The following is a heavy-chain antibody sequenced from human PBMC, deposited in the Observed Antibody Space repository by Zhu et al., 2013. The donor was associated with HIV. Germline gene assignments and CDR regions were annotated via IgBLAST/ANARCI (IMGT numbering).Heavy chain of an antibody. CDR2: IIPIFGTA. Sequence: QVQLVQSGAEVKKPGSSVKVSCKASGGTFSSYAISWVRQAPGQGLEWMGGIIPIFGTANYAQKFQGRVTITADESTSTAYMELSSLRSEDTAVYYCARTLIAVAGTPFYFDYWGQGNPGHRLL. D-gene: IGHD6-19*01. CDR3: ARTLIAVAGTPFYFDY. J-gene: IGHJ4*02. V-gene: IGHV1-69*01. CDR1: GGTFSSYA.